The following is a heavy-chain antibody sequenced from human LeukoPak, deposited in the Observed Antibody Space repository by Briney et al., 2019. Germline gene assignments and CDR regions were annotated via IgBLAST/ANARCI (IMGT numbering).Heavy chain of an antibody. Sequence: ASVTVSCKASGYTFTGYYMHWVRQAPGQGLEWMGWTNPNSGGTNYAQKFQGRVTMTRDTSISTAYMELSRLRSDDTAVDYWAGRSVRGTIAAPEGFDYWGQGTLVTVSS. CDR1: GYTFTGYY. D-gene: IGHD6-6*01. J-gene: IGHJ4*02. CDR3: AGRSVRGTIAAPEGFDY. CDR2: TNPNSGGT. V-gene: IGHV1-2*02.